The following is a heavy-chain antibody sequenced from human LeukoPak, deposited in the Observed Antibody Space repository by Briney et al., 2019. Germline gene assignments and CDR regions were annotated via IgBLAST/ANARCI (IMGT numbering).Heavy chain of an antibody. CDR3: ARENGFYFDY. D-gene: IGHD2-8*01. CDR2: IWYDGSNK. Sequence: GRSLRLSCAASGFTFSSYGMHWVRQAPGKGLEWVAVIWYDGSNKYYADSVKGRFTISRDNAKNSLYLQMNSLRAEDTAVYYCARENGFYFDYWGQGTLVTVSS. J-gene: IGHJ4*02. CDR1: GFTFSSYG. V-gene: IGHV3-33*01.